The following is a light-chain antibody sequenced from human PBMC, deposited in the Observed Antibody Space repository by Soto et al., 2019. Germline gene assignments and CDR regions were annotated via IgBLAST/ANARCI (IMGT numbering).Light chain of an antibody. J-gene: IGLJ2*01. CDR3: QSYDSSLSGSV. CDR2: GNS. Sequence: SALTQPPSVSGAPGQRVTISCTGSSSNIGAGYDVHWYQQLPGTAPKLLIYGNSNRPSGVPDRFSGFKSGTSASLAITGLQAEDEADYYCQSYDSSLSGSVFGGGTKLTVL. CDR1: SSNIGAGYD. V-gene: IGLV1-40*01.